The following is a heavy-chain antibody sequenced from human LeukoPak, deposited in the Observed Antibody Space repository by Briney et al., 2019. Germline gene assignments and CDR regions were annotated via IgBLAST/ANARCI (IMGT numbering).Heavy chain of an antibody. CDR2: ISTDARTI. CDR1: GFTFSGNW. V-gene: IGHV3-74*01. D-gene: IGHD7-27*01. CDR3: VRGQATAWGLDY. J-gene: IGHJ4*02. Sequence: GGSLRLSCAASGFTFSGNWMHWVRQAPGKGLVWVSHISTDARTITYADFVKGRFTISRDNAKNTLYLQMNSLRAEDTALYYCVRGQATAWGLDYWGQGTLSPSPQ.